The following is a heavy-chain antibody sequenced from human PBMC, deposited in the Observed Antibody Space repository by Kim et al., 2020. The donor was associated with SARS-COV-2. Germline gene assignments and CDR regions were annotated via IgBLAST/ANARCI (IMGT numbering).Heavy chain of an antibody. V-gene: IGHV3-11*04. CDR2: RTI. Sequence: RTIYYADSVKGRFTISRDNAKNSLYLQMNSLRAEDTAVYYCARAESWFDPWGQGTLVTVSS. J-gene: IGHJ5*02. CDR3: ARAESWFDP.